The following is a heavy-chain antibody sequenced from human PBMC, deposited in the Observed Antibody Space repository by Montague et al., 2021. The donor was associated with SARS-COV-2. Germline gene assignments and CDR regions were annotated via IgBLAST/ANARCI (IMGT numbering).Heavy chain of an antibody. CDR2: IYYSGST. J-gene: IGHJ5*02. V-gene: IGHV4-39*01. CDR1: GGSISSRSYY. D-gene: IGHD5/OR15-5a*01. CDR3: ARGYSVYDDPNWFDP. Sequence: SETLSLTCTVSGGSISSRSYYWGWIRQPPGKGLEWIGSIYYSGSTYYNPSLKSRVTISVDTSNNQFSLKLSSVTAADTAVYYCARGYSVYDDPNWFDPWGQGTLVAVSS.